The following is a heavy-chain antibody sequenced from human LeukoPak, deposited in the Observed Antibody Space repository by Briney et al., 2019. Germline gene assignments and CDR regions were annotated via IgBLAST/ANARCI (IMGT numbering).Heavy chain of an antibody. CDR3: ARGQSRLA. V-gene: IGHV4-34*01. D-gene: IGHD6-19*01. J-gene: IGHJ5*02. Sequence: SETLSLTCAVFGGSFSGSSWSWVRQPPGKGLEWIGEINHSGSTNYNPSLKSRLTISLDTSKNQFSLNLNSVTAADTAVYYCARGQSRLAWGQGTLVTVSS. CDR1: GGSFSGSS. CDR2: INHSGST.